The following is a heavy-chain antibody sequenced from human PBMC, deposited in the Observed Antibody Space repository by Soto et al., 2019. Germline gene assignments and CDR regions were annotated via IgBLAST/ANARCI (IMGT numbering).Heavy chain of an antibody. CDR3: STDTRWAVATSPTQATQHC. V-gene: IGHV3-15*07. CDR2: INTKTDGGTT. Sequence: EVHLVESGGGLVKPAGSLRLSCAASGFTFSTAWMNWVRQAPGKGLEWVGRINTKTDGGTTDSAAPVKGRFTISRDESRTTVDLQMDGLKTDDTALYACSTDTRWAVATSPTQATQHCRGQGTLVTVS. D-gene: IGHD6-19*01. J-gene: IGHJ4*02. CDR1: GFTFSTAW.